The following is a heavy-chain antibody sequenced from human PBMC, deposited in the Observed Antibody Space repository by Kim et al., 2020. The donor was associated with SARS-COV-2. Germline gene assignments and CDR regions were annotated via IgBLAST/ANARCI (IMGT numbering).Heavy chain of an antibody. J-gene: IGHJ5*02. D-gene: IGHD6-13*01. CDR1: GFTFSSYW. V-gene: IGHV3-7*03. CDR2: IKQDGSEK. Sequence: GGSLRLSCAASGFTFSSYWMSWVRQAPGKGLEWVANIKQDGSEKYYVDSVKGRFTISRDNAKNSLYLQMNSLRAEDTAVYYCARGSSGSSWKQNWFDPWGQGTLVTVSS. CDR3: ARGSSGSSWKQNWFDP.